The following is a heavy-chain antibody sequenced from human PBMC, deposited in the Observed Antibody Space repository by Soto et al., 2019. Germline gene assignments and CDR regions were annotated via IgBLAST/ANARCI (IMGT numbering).Heavy chain of an antibody. J-gene: IGHJ4*02. CDR2: ISGTRNII. Sequence: EVQLVESGGGLVQPGRSLRLSCEASGFTFYDFAMHWVRQAPGQGLEWVSRISGTRNIIDYADSVKGRFIISRDNAKNSLYLQMNSLRPEDTAFYYCVRDMYEGSSGSSLDYWGQGTLVTVSS. CDR1: GFTFYDFA. D-gene: IGHD3-22*01. CDR3: VRDMYEGSSGSSLDY. V-gene: IGHV3-9*01.